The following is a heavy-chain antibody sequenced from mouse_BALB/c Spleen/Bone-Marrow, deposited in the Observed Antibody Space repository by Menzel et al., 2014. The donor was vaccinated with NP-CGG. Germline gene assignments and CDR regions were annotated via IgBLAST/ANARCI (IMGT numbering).Heavy chain of an antibody. D-gene: IGHD2-14*01. CDR3: AKIGTTTGAMDY. V-gene: IGHV2-5*01. Sequence: QVQLKDSGPGLVQPSQSLSITCTVSGFSLTSYGVHWVRQSPGKGLEWLGMIWGGGSTDYDAAFMSRLSITKDNSKSQVFFKMNSLQADDTAIYYCAKIGTTTGAMDYWGQGTSVTVSS. CDR1: GFSLTSYG. J-gene: IGHJ4*01. CDR2: IWGGGST.